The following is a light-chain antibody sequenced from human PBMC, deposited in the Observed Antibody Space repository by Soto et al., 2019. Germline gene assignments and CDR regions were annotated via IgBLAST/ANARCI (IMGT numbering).Light chain of an antibody. CDR1: QSISSW. J-gene: IGKJ1*01. Sequence: DIQMTQSPSTLSASVGDRVTITCRASQSISSWLAWYQQKPGKAPKLLIYKASSLESGVPSRFSGSGSGTEFTLTISSLQPEDFATYYCQQYNSYSWTFGQGTKVDIK. CDR2: KAS. CDR3: QQYNSYSWT. V-gene: IGKV1-5*03.